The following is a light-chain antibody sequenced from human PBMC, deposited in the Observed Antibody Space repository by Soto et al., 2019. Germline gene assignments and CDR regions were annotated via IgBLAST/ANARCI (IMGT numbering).Light chain of an antibody. Sequence: DIVLTQSPGTLFLSPGERATLSCRASQSVTYGYLAWYQLKPGQAPRLLIFGACIRATGIPDRFSGSGSGTDFTLSISRLETEDFAVYYCQQYLTSQLTFGGGTKVAIK. CDR2: GAC. CDR1: QSVTYGY. J-gene: IGKJ4*01. CDR3: QQYLTSQLT. V-gene: IGKV3-20*01.